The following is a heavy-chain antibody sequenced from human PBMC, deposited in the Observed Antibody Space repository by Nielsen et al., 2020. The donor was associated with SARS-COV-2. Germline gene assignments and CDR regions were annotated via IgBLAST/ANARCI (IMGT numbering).Heavy chain of an antibody. J-gene: IGHJ6*03. CDR3: ARSYSSGWYRYYYYYMDV. Sequence: SGPTLVKPTETLTLTCTVSGFSLSNARMGVSWIRQPPGKALEWLAHIFSNDEKSYSTSLKSRLTISKDTSKSQVVLTMTNMDPVDTATYYCARSYSSGWYRYYYYYMDVWGKGTTVTVSS. CDR2: IFSNDEK. CDR1: GFSLSNARMG. D-gene: IGHD6-19*01. V-gene: IGHV2-26*01.